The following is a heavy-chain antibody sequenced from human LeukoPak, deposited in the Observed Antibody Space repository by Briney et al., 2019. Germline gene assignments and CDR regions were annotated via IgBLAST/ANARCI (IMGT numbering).Heavy chain of an antibody. Sequence: PSETLSLTCGVYGGSFSGYYWSWIRQPPGKGLEWIGEINHSGSTNYNPSLKSRVTISVDTSKNQFSLKLGSVTAADTAVYYCTRAKRIIMVRGVITRYFDYWGQGTLVTVSS. V-gene: IGHV4-34*01. D-gene: IGHD3-10*01. CDR3: TRAKRIIMVRGVITRYFDY. J-gene: IGHJ4*02. CDR2: INHSGST. CDR1: GGSFSGYY.